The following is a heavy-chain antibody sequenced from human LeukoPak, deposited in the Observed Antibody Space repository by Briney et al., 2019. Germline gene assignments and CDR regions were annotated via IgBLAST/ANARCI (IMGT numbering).Heavy chain of an antibody. CDR3: AGSNYYGSGSYSPDAFDI. CDR2: ISAYNGNT. D-gene: IGHD3-10*01. V-gene: IGHV1-18*01. CDR1: GYTFTSYG. Sequence: ASVKVSCKASGYTFTSYGISWVRQAPGQGLEWMGWISAYNGNTNYAQKLQGRVTMTTDTSTSTAYMELRSLRSDDTAVYYCAGSNYYGSGSYSPDAFDIWGQGTMVTVSS. J-gene: IGHJ3*02.